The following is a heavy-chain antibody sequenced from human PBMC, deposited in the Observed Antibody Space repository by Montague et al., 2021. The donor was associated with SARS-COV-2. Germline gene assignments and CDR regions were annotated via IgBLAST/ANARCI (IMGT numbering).Heavy chain of an antibody. CDR3: AGEDDGDWYFDL. J-gene: IGHJ2*01. D-gene: IGHD3-16*01. CDR2: IYYSGTT. V-gene: IGHV4-39*02. CDR1: GGSITSSSYY. Sequence: SETLSLTCTVSGGSITSSSYYWVWIRQPPGKGPEWIGSIYYSGTTFYNPSLRSRVTMSVDTSKNQFSLRLSSVTAADTAVFYCAGEDDGDWYFDLWGRGTLVTVSS.